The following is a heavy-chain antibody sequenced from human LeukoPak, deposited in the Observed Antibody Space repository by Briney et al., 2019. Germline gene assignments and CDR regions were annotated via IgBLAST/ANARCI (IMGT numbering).Heavy chain of an antibody. Sequence: GGSLRLSCAASGFIFSTYDMHWVRQAPGKGLEWVAVVSYDGSNIYHAASVQGRFTISRDNPKNTLYLQMNSLRAEDTAVYYCAKSLDAQAVADPFDYWGQGTLVTVSS. J-gene: IGHJ4*02. CDR2: VSYDGSNI. D-gene: IGHD6-19*01. CDR1: GFIFSTYD. CDR3: AKSLDAQAVADPFDY. V-gene: IGHV3-30*18.